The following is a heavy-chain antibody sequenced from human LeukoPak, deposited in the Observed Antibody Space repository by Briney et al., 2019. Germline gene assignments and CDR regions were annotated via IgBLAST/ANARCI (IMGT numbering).Heavy chain of an antibody. CDR1: GYSISSGYY. J-gene: IGHJ4*02. V-gene: IGHV4-38-2*01. Sequence: PSETLSLTCAVSGYSISSGYYWGWIRHPPVKGLEWIGGIYHSGSTYYNPSLKSRVTISVDTSKNQFSLKLSSVTAADTAVYYCARSDGGYSYLDYWGQGTLVTVSS. CDR3: ARSDGGYSYLDY. D-gene: IGHD5-18*01. CDR2: IYHSGST.